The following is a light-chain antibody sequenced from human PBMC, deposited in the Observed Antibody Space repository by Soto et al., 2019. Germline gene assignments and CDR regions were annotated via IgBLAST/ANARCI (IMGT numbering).Light chain of an antibody. CDR2: DAS. Sequence: EIVLTQSSATLSLSPGERATLSCRASQSVTSNLAWYQQKQGQAPRLLIYDASSRATGIPAKFSGSGSGTDFTLTISSLEPEDFAIYFCQQRETFGQGTRLEIK. CDR1: QSVTSN. CDR3: QQRET. J-gene: IGKJ5*01. V-gene: IGKV3-11*01.